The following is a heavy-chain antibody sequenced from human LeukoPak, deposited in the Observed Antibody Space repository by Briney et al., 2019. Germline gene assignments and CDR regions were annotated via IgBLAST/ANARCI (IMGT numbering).Heavy chain of an antibody. D-gene: IGHD3-3*01. Sequence: GRSLRLSCAASGFTFGDYAMGWFRQAPGKGLEWLSFIKSKVYGETIEYAASVKGRFTISRDDSKSIAYLHMNSLETEDTAIYSCSRASFGVVVNMYYFDYWGLGTLVTVSS. CDR2: IKSKVYGETI. CDR3: SRASFGVVVNMYYFDY. J-gene: IGHJ4*02. V-gene: IGHV3-49*03. CDR1: GFTFGDYA.